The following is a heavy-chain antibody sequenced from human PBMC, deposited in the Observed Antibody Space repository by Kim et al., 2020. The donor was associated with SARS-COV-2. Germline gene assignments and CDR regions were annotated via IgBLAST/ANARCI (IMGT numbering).Heavy chain of an antibody. CDR3: AREIAAAGRADAFDI. CDR2: IYSGGST. D-gene: IGHD6-13*01. V-gene: IGHV3-66*01. J-gene: IGHJ3*02. Sequence: GGSLRLSCAASGFTVSSNYMSWVRQAPGKGLEWVSVIYSGGSTYYADSVKGRFTISRDNSKNTLYLQMNSPRAEDTAVYYCAREIAAAGRADAFDIWGQGTMVTVSS. CDR1: GFTVSSNY.